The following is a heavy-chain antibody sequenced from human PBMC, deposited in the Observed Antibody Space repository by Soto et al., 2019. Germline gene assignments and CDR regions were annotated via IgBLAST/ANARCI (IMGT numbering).Heavy chain of an antibody. Sequence: QVQLVQSGAEVKKPGSSVKVSCKASGGSLSNYGISWVRQAPGQGLEWMGGLIPVFGTANYAQKFQGRVTISDDESTSIVYMAVLSLRSEDTAVYYCARGGATTIVATTYSGMGVWGQGTTVTDSS. V-gene: IGHV1-69*12. D-gene: IGHD2-15*01. CDR3: ARGGATTIVATTYSGMGV. CDR2: LIPVFGTA. J-gene: IGHJ6*02. CDR1: GGSLSNYG.